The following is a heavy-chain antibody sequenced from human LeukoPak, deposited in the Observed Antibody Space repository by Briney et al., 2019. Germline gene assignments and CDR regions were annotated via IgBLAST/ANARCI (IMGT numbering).Heavy chain of an antibody. CDR3: AKERSAFFDY. CDR1: GFTFEDFT. Sequence: GGSLRLSCAASGFTFEDFTMHWVRHVPRKGLEWVCLISWHGVTTYYADSVKGRFTISRDNSKNSLYLQLNSLRAEDSALYYCAKERSAFFDYWGQGTLVTVAS. CDR2: ISWHGVTT. D-gene: IGHD3-3*01. V-gene: IGHV3-43*01. J-gene: IGHJ4*02.